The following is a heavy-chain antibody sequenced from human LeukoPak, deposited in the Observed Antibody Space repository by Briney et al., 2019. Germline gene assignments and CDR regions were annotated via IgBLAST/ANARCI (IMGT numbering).Heavy chain of an antibody. V-gene: IGHV1-69*13. CDR1: GGTFSSYA. CDR2: IIPIFGTA. J-gene: IGHJ5*02. CDR3: ARDMIAADNWFDP. D-gene: IGHD6-13*01. Sequence: SVKVSCKASGGTFSSYAISWVRQAPGQGLEWMGGIIPIFGTANYAQKFQGRVTITADESTSTAYMELSSLRSEDTAVYYCARDMIAADNWFDPWGQGTLVTVSS.